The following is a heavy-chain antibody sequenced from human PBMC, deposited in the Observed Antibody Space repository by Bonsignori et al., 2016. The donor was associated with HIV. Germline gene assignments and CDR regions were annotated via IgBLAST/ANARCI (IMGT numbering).Heavy chain of an antibody. CDR3: ARDNIFDH. CDR2: ISSSGDNI. CDR1: GFNFSDFF. Sequence: GGSLRLSCAASGFNFSDFFMSWIRQAPGKGLEWISYISSSGDNIYYADSVKGRFTISRDNAKNSVYLQMNGLRAEDTAMYYCARDNIFDHWGQGTLVTVSS. V-gene: IGHV3-11*01. J-gene: IGHJ4*02.